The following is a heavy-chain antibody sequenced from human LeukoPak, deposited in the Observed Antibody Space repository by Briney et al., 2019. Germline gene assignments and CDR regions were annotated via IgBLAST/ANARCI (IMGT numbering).Heavy chain of an antibody. J-gene: IGHJ4*02. V-gene: IGHV3-21*01. Sequence: GGPLRLSCAASGFTFSSYSMNWVRQAPGKGLEWVSSISSSSYIYYADSVKGRFTISRDNAKNSLYLQMNSLRAEDTAVYYCARDFSDIASNDYWGQGTLVTVSS. D-gene: IGHD5-12*01. CDR2: ISSSSYI. CDR1: GFTFSSYS. CDR3: ARDFSDIASNDY.